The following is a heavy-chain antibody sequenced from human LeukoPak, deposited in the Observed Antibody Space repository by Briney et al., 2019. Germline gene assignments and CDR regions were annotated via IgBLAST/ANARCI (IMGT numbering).Heavy chain of an antibody. D-gene: IGHD4-23*01. J-gene: IGHJ6*03. Sequence: GASVRVSCKASGGTFSSYAISWVRQAPGQGLEWMGGIIPIFGTANYAQKFQGRVTITADKSTSTAYMELSSLRSEDTAVYYCARPAPRLDYGGNSLSHRRYYYYMDVWGKGTTVTVSS. CDR1: GGTFSSYA. CDR3: ARPAPRLDYGGNSLSHRRYYYYMDV. CDR2: IIPIFGTA. V-gene: IGHV1-69*06.